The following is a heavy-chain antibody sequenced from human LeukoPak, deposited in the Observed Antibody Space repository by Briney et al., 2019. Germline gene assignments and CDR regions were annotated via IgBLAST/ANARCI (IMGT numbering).Heavy chain of an antibody. Sequence: GGSLRLSCAASGFTFSSYSMNWVRQAPGKGLEWVSSISSSSSYIYYADSVKGRFTVSRDNAKNSLYLQMNSLRAEDTAVYYCARGSYDYGDYVPYYYYYMDVWGKGTTVTVSS. V-gene: IGHV3-21*01. CDR2: ISSSSSYI. CDR1: GFTFSSYS. CDR3: ARGSYDYGDYVPYYYYYMDV. J-gene: IGHJ6*03. D-gene: IGHD4-17*01.